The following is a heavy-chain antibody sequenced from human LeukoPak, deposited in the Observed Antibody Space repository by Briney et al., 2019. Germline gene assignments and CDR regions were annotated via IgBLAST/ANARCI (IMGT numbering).Heavy chain of an antibody. V-gene: IGHV3-21*01. D-gene: IGHD4/OR15-4a*01. Sequence: GGSLRLSCAASGFTVSSNYMSWVRQAPGKGLEWVSSISSSSSYIYYADSVKGRFTISRDNAKNSLYLQMNSLRAEDTAVYYCARDLTTGSNWFDPWGQGTLVTVSS. J-gene: IGHJ5*02. CDR1: GFTVSSNY. CDR3: ARDLTTGSNWFDP. CDR2: ISSSSSYI.